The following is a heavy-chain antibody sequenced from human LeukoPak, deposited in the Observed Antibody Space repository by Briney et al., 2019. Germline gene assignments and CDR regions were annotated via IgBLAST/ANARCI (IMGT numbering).Heavy chain of an antibody. J-gene: IGHJ3*02. CDR1: GFTFSSYG. Sequence: GGSLRLSCAASGFTFSSYGMHWVRQAPGKGLEWVAFIRYDGSNKYYADSVKGRFTISRDNSKNTLYLQMNSLGAEDTAVYYCAKVFEYYDFWSGVDAFDIWGQGTMVTVSS. CDR2: IRYDGSNK. V-gene: IGHV3-30*02. D-gene: IGHD3-3*01. CDR3: AKVFEYYDFWSGVDAFDI.